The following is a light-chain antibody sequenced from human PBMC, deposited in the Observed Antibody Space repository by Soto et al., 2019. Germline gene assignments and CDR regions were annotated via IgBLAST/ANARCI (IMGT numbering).Light chain of an antibody. CDR2: DAS. CDR1: QSVRTY. Sequence: EIVLTQSPTTLSLSPGERATLSCRASQSVRTYLAWYQQKPGQAPRLLIYDASTRVTGIPARFSGSGSGTDFTLTISSLEPEDFRVYYCQHRSNWPWTFGQGTKVEIK. J-gene: IGKJ1*01. CDR3: QHRSNWPWT. V-gene: IGKV3-11*01.